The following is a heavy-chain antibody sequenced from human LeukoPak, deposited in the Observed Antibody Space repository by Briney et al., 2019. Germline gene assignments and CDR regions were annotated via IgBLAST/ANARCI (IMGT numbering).Heavy chain of an antibody. CDR3: ARDAYGSGINDY. CDR1: GFTFSNAW. D-gene: IGHD3-10*01. J-gene: IGHJ4*02. CDR2: ISGRSSTI. V-gene: IGHV3-48*02. Sequence: PGGSLRLSCATSGFTFSNAWMNWVRQAPGKGLEWVSYISGRSSTIYYVDSVKGRFTISRDNAKNSLYLQMNSLRDEDTAVYYCARDAYGSGINDYWGQGTLVTVSS.